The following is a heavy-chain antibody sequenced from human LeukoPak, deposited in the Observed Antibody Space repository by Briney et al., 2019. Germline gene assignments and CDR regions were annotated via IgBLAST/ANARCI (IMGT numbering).Heavy chain of an antibody. J-gene: IGHJ4*02. Sequence: GGSLRLSCAASGFTVSSNYMSWVRQAPGKGLEWVSVIYSGGSTYYADSVKGRFTISRDNSQNTLYLQMNSLRAEDTAVYYCARPLGALWFGEVSDWGQGTLVTVSS. V-gene: IGHV3-66*04. CDR3: ARPLGALWFGEVSD. CDR1: GFTVSSNY. CDR2: IYSGGST. D-gene: IGHD3-10*01.